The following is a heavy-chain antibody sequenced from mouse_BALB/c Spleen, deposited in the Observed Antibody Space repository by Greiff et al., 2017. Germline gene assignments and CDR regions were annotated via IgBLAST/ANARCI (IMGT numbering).Heavy chain of an antibody. CDR2: ISDGGSYT. D-gene: IGHD1-1*01. CDR3: ARDRRDYCYGSSPPWFAY. V-gene: IGHV5-4*02. CDR1: GFTFSDYY. Sequence: EVQLVESGGGLVKPGGSLKLSCAASGFTFSDYYMYWVRPTPEKRLEWVATISDGGSYTYYPDSVKGRFTISRDNAKNNLYLQMSSLKSEDTAMYYCARDRRDYCYGSSPPWFAYWGQGTLVTVSA. J-gene: IGHJ3*01.